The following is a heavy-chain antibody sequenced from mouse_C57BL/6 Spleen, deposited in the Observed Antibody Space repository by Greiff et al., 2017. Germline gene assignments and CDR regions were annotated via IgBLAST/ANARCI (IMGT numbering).Heavy chain of an antibody. CDR2: INYDGSST. J-gene: IGHJ2*01. CDR1: GFTFSDYY. Sequence: EVTLVESEGGLVQPGRSLKLSCTASGFTFSDYYMAWVRQGPEKGLEWVANINYDGSSTYYRDSLKSRFIISRDNAKNILYLQMSSLKSEDTATYYCARERGKVVGYFDYWGQGTTLTVAS. D-gene: IGHD1-1*01. V-gene: IGHV5-16*01. CDR3: ARERGKVVGYFDY.